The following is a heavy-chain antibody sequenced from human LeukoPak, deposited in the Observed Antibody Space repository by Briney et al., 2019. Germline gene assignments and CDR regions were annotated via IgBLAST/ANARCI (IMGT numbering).Heavy chain of an antibody. Sequence: GASVKVSCKASGYTFTSYYMHWVRQAPGQGLEWMGIINPSGGSTSYAQKFQGRVTMTRDMSTSTVYMELSSLRSEDTAVYYCARGLSLTTVVRYFDWLLSGYWGQGTPVTVSS. V-gene: IGHV1-46*01. CDR1: GYTFTSYY. D-gene: IGHD3-9*01. J-gene: IGHJ4*02. CDR3: ARGLSLTTVVRYFDWLLSGY. CDR2: INPSGGST.